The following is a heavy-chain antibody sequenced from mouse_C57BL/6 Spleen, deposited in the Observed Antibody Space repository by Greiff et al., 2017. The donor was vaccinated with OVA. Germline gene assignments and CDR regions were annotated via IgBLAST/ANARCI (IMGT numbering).Heavy chain of an antibody. V-gene: IGHV1-69*01. CDR1: GYTFTSYW. J-gene: IGHJ4*01. CDR2: IDPLEREK. Sequence: VQLQQPGAELVMPGASVKLSCKASGYTFTSYWMHWVKQRPGPGLEWIGEIDPLEREKNDKPKFKGKSTLTVDKSSSTAYMQLSSLTSEDSAVYYCARAMDYWGQGTSVTVSS. CDR3: ARAMDY.